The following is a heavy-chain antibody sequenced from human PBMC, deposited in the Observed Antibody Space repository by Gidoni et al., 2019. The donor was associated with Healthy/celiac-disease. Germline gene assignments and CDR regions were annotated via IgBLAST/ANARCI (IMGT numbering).Heavy chain of an antibody. CDR3: ARHGIVGATKNWYCDL. V-gene: IGHV4-39*01. Sequence: QLQLQESGPGLVKPSETLSLTCTVSGGSIRSSSYYWGWIRQPPGKGLEWIGSIYYSGSTYYNPSLKSRVTISVDTSKNQFSLKLSSVTAADTAVYYCARHGIVGATKNWYCDLWGRGTLVTVSS. CDR1: GGSIRSSSYY. J-gene: IGHJ2*01. CDR2: IYYSGST. D-gene: IGHD1-26*01.